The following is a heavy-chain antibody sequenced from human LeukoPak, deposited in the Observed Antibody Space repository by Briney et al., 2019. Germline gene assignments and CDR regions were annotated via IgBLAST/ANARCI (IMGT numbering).Heavy chain of an antibody. J-gene: IGHJ5*02. CDR2: MNPNSGNT. Sequence: ASVKVSCKASGYTFTSYDINWVRQATGQGLELMGWMNPNSGNTGYAQKFQGRVTMTRNTSISTAYMELSSLRSEDTAVYYCAILYSSSWYNWFDPWGQGTLVTVSS. V-gene: IGHV1-8*01. CDR1: GYTFTSYD. D-gene: IGHD6-13*01. CDR3: AILYSSSWYNWFDP.